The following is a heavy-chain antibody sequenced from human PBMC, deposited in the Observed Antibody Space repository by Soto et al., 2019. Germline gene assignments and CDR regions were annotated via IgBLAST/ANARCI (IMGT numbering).Heavy chain of an antibody. CDR3: VGARVVAATDVDY. CDR1: GGSISSGGYY. CDR2: IYYSGST. D-gene: IGHD2-15*01. V-gene: IGHV4-31*03. Sequence: SETLSLTCTVSGGSISSGGYYWSWIRQHPGKGLEWIGYIYYSGSTYYNPSLKSRVTISVDTSKNQFSLKLSSVTAADTAVYYCVGARVVAATDVDYWGQGTLVTVSS. J-gene: IGHJ4*02.